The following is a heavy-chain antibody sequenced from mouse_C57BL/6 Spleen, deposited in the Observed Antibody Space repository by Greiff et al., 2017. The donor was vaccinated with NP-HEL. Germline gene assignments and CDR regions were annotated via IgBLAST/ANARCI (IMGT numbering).Heavy chain of an antibody. V-gene: IGHV1-81*01. D-gene: IGHD2-5*01. Sequence: QVQLQQSGAELARPGASVKLSCKASGYTFTSYGISWVKQRTGQGLEWIGEIYPRSGNTYYNEKFKGKATLTADKSSSTAYMELRSLTSEDSAVYFCARTYYSNHYYAMDYWGQGTSVTVSS. CDR3: ARTYYSNHYYAMDY. CDR2: IYPRSGNT. J-gene: IGHJ4*01. CDR1: GYTFTSYG.